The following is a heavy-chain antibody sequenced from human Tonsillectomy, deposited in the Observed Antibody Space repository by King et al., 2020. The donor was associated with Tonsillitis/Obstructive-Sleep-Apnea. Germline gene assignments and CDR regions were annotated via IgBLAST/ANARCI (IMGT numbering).Heavy chain of an antibody. CDR3: ARAGEYYYYYYMDV. D-gene: IGHD6-19*01. V-gene: IGHV3-66*01. J-gene: IGHJ6*03. CDR1: GLTFSHNY. Sequence: DEQLVKSGGGLVQPGGSLRLSCAASGLTFSHNYLSWVRQSPEHGLEWGSIIYGGGNTYYSDYVKGRFSISRDSSTNTLYLQMNSLRVEDTAVYYCARAGEYYYYYYMDVWGKGTTVTVSS. CDR2: IYGGGNT.